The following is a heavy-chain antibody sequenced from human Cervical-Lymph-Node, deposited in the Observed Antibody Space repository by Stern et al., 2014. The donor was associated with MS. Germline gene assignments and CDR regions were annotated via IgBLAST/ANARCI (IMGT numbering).Heavy chain of an antibody. D-gene: IGHD2-15*01. J-gene: IGHJ1*01. CDR2: ISAYNGNT. Sequence: VHLVESGAEVKKPGASVKVSCKASGYTFTSYGISWVRQAPGQGLEWMGWISAYNGNTNYAQKLQGRVTMTTDTSTSTAYMELRSLRSDDTAVYYCARDPYRYCSGGSCYGYFQHWGQGTLVTVSS. CDR3: ARDPYRYCSGGSCYGYFQH. V-gene: IGHV1-18*01. CDR1: GYTFTSYG.